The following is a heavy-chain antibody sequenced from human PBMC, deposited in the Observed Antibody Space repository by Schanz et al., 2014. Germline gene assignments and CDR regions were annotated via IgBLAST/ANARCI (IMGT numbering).Heavy chain of an antibody. Sequence: VQLVESGGGLVQPGGSLRLSCVASGFSFSGFAVHWVRQAPGKGLEWVAVISYDGSHKDYADSVKGRFTISRDNSKNTLYLQMNSLRAEDTAVYYCARDRQQLVGRIGYYYGMDVWGQGTTVTVSS. CDR3: ARDRQQLVGRIGYYYGMDV. J-gene: IGHJ6*02. CDR2: ISYDGSHK. V-gene: IGHV3-30*04. D-gene: IGHD6-13*01. CDR1: GFSFSGFA.